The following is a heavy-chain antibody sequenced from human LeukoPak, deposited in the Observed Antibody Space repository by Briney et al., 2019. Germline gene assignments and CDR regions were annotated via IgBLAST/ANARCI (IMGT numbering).Heavy chain of an antibody. V-gene: IGHV4-38-2*01. CDR2: VFHSGTT. CDR3: AKSESSSTSSYFDP. D-gene: IGHD2-2*01. J-gene: IGHJ5*02. Sequence: PSETLSLTCVVSGHSISSCYYWDWIRQTPGKGLEWIGRVFHSGTTYYNPSLKSRVTISVDTSKNQFSLKLRSVTAADTAVYYCAKSESSSTSSYFDPWGQGTLVTVSS. CDR1: GHSISSCYY.